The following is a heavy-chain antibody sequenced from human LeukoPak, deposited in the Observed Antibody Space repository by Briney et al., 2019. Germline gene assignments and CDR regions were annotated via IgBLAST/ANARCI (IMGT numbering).Heavy chain of an antibody. J-gene: IGHJ4*02. D-gene: IGHD2-15*01. CDR3: ARQGGAYIVVGVAAMGFDY. CDR1: GGSISSSSYY. Sequence: PSETLSLTCTVSGGSISSSSYYWGWIRQPPGKGLEWIGSIYYSGSTYYNPSLKSRVTISVDTSKNQFSLKLSSVTAADTAVYYCARQGGAYIVVGVAAMGFDYGGQGTLVTVSS. CDR2: IYYSGST. V-gene: IGHV4-39*01.